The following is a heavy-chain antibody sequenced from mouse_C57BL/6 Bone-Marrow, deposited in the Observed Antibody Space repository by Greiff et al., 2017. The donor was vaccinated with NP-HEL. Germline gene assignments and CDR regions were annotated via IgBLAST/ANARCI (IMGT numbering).Heavy chain of an antibody. Sequence: QVQLKQSGAELARPGASVKLSCKASGYTFTSYGISWVKQRPGQGLEWIGEIYPRSGNTYYNEKFKGKATLTADKSSSTAYMELRSLTSEDSAVYFCAYSNYDPFAYWGQGTLVTVSA. CDR2: IYPRSGNT. J-gene: IGHJ3*01. CDR3: AYSNYDPFAY. CDR1: GYTFTSYG. V-gene: IGHV1-81*01. D-gene: IGHD2-5*01.